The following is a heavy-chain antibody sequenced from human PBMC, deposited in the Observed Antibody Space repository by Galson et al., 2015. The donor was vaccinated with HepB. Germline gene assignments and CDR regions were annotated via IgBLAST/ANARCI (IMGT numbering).Heavy chain of an antibody. CDR2: ISSSSSTI. V-gene: IGHV3-48*04. CDR3: ARDDSGWTYYYYYYGMDV. D-gene: IGHD6-19*01. J-gene: IGHJ6*02. CDR1: GFTFSSYS. Sequence: SLRLSCAASGFTFSSYSMNWVRPAPGKGLEWVSYISSSSSTIYYADSVKGRFTISRDNAKNSLYLQMNSLRAEDTAVYYCARDDSGWTYYYYYYGMDVWGQGTTVTVSS.